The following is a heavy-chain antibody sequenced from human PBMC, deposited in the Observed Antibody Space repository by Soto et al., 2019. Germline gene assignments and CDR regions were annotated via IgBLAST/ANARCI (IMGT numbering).Heavy chain of an antibody. J-gene: IGHJ6*02. CDR2: SNSDGSST. Sequence: GGSLRLSCAASGLTFTTYWMHWVRQAPGMGLVWVSRSNSDGSSTSYADSVKGRFTSSRDNAKNTLYLQMNSLRADDTAVYYCARAIAYYGMDVWGQGTTVTVSS. V-gene: IGHV3-74*01. CDR3: ARAIAYYGMDV. CDR1: GLTFTTYW. D-gene: IGHD3-22*01.